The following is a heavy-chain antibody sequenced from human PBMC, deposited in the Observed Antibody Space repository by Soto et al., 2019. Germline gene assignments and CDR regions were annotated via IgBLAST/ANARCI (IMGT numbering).Heavy chain of an antibody. Sequence: GGSLRLSCAASGFTFSSYWMSWVRQAPGKGLEWVANIKQDGSEKYYVDSVKGRFTISRDNAKNSLYLQMNSLRAEDTAVYYCARDGVEEYYDILTGYYNFDAFDIWGQGTMVTVSS. V-gene: IGHV3-7*01. D-gene: IGHD3-9*01. CDR1: GFTFSSYW. CDR2: IKQDGSEK. CDR3: ARDGVEEYYDILTGYYNFDAFDI. J-gene: IGHJ3*02.